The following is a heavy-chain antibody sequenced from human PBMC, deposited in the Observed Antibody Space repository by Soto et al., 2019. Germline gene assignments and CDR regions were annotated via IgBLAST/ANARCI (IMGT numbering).Heavy chain of an antibody. CDR1: GGSISSSSYF. J-gene: IGHJ4*02. CDR2: MYYSGNT. CDR3: ARRPRGSCSGANCYLYYFDY. V-gene: IGHV4-39*02. D-gene: IGHD2-15*01. Sequence: SETLSLTXTVSGGSISSSSYFWAWIRQPPGKGLEWIGSMYYSGNTYYNPSLKSRVTISIDTSQNHFSLKLSSVTAADTAVYYCARRPRGSCSGANCYLYYFDYWGQGALVTVSS.